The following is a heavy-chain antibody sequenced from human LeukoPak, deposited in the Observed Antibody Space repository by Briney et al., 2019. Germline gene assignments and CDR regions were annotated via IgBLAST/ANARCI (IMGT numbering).Heavy chain of an antibody. CDR1: GYTFTSYY. Sequence: GASVKVSCKASGYTFTSYYMHWVRQAPGQGLEWMGIINPSGGSTSYAQKFQGRVTMTRDTSTSTVYMELSSLRSEDTAVYYCAKAAYYYDSSGYIQGYWGQGTLVTVSS. CDR2: INPSGGST. V-gene: IGHV1-46*01. J-gene: IGHJ4*02. CDR3: AKAAYYYDSSGYIQGY. D-gene: IGHD3-22*01.